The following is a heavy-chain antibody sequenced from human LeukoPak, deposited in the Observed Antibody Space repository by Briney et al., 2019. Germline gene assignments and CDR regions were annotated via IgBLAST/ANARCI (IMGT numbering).Heavy chain of an antibody. CDR1: GGSFSGYY. D-gene: IGHD1-1*01. V-gene: IGHV4-34*01. CDR2: INHSGST. J-gene: IGHJ4*02. CDR3: ARVSGTTFDY. Sequence: SETLSLTCAVYGGSFSGYYWSWIRQPPGEGLEWIGEINHSGSTNYNPSLKSRVTISVDTSKNQFSLKLSSVTAADTAVYYCARVSGTTFDYWGQGTLVTVSS.